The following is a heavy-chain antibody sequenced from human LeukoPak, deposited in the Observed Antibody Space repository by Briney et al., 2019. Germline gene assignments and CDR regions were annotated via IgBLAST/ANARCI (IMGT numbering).Heavy chain of an antibody. CDR3: ARDMSYSGSYGAFDI. D-gene: IGHD1-26*01. Sequence: GGSLRLSCAASEFTFTNYALSWVRQAPGKGLEWVSAISGSGDSPYYADSVKGRFTISRDNSKNTLYLQMNSLRAEDTAVYYCARDMSYSGSYGAFDIWGQGTMVTVSS. CDR2: ISGSGDSP. J-gene: IGHJ3*02. V-gene: IGHV3-23*01. CDR1: EFTFTNYA.